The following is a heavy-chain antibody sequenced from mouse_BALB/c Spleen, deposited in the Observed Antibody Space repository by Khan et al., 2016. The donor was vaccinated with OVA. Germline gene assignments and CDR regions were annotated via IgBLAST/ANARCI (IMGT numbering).Heavy chain of an antibody. CDR2: IIPSNDYT. V-gene: IGHV1-4*01. CDR1: GYTFTTYT. D-gene: IGHD2-14*01. J-gene: IGHJ3*01. Sequence: QVQLKQSGAELARPGASVTMSCKASGYTFTTYTIHWVKQRPGQGLEWIGYIIPSNDYTNYNQQFKDRATLTADKSSSTAYMQLSSLTSEDSAVYYCVREGAYYRSDGWFAYWGQGTLVTVSA. CDR3: VREGAYYRSDGWFAY.